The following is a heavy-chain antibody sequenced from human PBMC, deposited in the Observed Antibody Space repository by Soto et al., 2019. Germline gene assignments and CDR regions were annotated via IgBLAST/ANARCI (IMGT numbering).Heavy chain of an antibody. CDR3: ARGYFFSLAAPVHNWFDP. D-gene: IGHD2-15*01. CDR1: GYTFTSYG. Sequence: ASVKVSCKASGYTFTSYGISWVRQAPGQGLEWMGWISAYNGNTNYAQKLQGRVTMTTDTSTSTAYMELRSLRADDTAVDYCARGYFFSLAAPVHNWFDPWGQGPXVTVSS. CDR2: ISAYNGNT. V-gene: IGHV1-18*01. J-gene: IGHJ5*02.